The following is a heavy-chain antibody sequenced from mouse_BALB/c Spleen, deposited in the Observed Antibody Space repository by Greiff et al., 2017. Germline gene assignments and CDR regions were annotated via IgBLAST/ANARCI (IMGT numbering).Heavy chain of an antibody. CDR1: GFTFTSYW. J-gene: IGHJ3*01. D-gene: IGHD2-4*01. CDR3: TRAQSTMITTGTWFAY. CDR2: IYPSDSYT. V-gene: IGHV1-69*02. Sequence: QVQLQQPGAELVRPGASVKLSCTASGFTFTSYWINWVKQRPGQGLEWIGNIYPSDSYTNYTQKFKDKATLTVDKTSSTAYMQLSSPKSEDSAVYYCTRAQSTMITTGTWFAYWGQGTLVTVSA.